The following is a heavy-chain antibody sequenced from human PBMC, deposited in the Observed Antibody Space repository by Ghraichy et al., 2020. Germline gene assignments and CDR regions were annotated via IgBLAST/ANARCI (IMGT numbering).Heavy chain of an antibody. D-gene: IGHD3-22*01. V-gene: IGHV1-46*01. CDR2: INPSGDNT. J-gene: IGHJ4*02. Sequence: ASVKVSCKASGYTFTRYYMHWARQAPGQGLEWMGIINPSGDNTTYAQKFQGRVTMTRDTFTSTVYMDLSSLSSEDTAVYYCARASSGRSPYDYWGQGTLVTVSS. CDR3: ARASSGRSPYDY. CDR1: GYTFTRYY.